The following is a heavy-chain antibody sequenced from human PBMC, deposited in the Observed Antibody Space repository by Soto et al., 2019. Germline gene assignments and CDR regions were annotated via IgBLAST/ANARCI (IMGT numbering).Heavy chain of an antibody. D-gene: IGHD3-9*01. CDR1: GYTLTELS. CDR3: ATALVDVLRYFDWPPDAFDI. Sequence: GASVKVSCKVSGYTLTELSMHWVRQAPGKGLEWMGGFDPEDGETIYAQKFQGRVTMTEGTSTDTAYMELSSLRSEDTAVYYCATALVDVLRYFDWPPDAFDIWGQGTMVTVSS. J-gene: IGHJ3*02. CDR2: FDPEDGET. V-gene: IGHV1-24*01.